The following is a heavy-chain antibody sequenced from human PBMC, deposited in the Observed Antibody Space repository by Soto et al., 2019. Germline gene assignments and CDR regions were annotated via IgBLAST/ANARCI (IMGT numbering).Heavy chain of an antibody. J-gene: IGHJ4*02. V-gene: IGHV1-69*13. CDR3: AKGVRYNWNHFDY. CDR2: LIPIFGTA. D-gene: IGHD1-20*01. Sequence: SVKVSCKASGGTFSNYAISWVRQAPGQGLEWMGGLIPIFGTANYAQKFQGRVTITADESTSTAYMELTSLRSQDTAVYYCAKGVRYNWNHFDYWGQGTLVTVSS. CDR1: GGTFSNYA.